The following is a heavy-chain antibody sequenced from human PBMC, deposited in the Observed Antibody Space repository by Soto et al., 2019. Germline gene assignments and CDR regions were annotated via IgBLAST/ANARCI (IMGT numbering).Heavy chain of an antibody. CDR1: GFTFDDYA. V-gene: IGHV3-9*01. CDR2: ISWNSGSI. D-gene: IGHD6-13*01. J-gene: IGHJ4*02. Sequence: SLRLSCAASGFTFDDYAMHWVRQAPGKGLEWVSGISWNSGSIGYADSVKGRFTISRDNAKNSLYLQMNSLRAEDTALYYCAKDRWRSSSSWYFDYWGQGTLVTVSS. CDR3: AKDRWRSSSSWYFDY.